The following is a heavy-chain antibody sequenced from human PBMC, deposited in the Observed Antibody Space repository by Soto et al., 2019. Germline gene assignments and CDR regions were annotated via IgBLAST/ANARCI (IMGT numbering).Heavy chain of an antibody. V-gene: IGHV3-23*01. D-gene: IGHD3-10*01. Sequence: PGGSRRRSCSSSGFSFISYAMSWVRQAPGKGLEWVSTISGSDGKTFYADSVKGRFSISRDTSKNMLYLQMNNLRGDDTAVYYCVRWSCLDYWGQGNRVNGSA. CDR2: ISGSDGKT. J-gene: IGHJ4*02. CDR1: GFSFISYA. CDR3: VRWSCLDY.